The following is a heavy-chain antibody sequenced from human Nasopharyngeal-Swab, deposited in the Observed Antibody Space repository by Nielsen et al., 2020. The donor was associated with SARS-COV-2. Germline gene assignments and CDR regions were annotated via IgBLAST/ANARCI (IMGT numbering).Heavy chain of an antibody. CDR2: IYSGGSST. D-gene: IGHD3-22*01. V-gene: IGHV3-23*03. CDR3: AKDGYYYDSSGYGMDV. Sequence: VGQAAGKGLEWVSVIYSGGSSTYYADSVKGRFTISRDNSKNTLYLQMNSLRAEDTAVYYCAKDGYYYDSSGYGMDVWGQGTTVTVSS. J-gene: IGHJ6*02.